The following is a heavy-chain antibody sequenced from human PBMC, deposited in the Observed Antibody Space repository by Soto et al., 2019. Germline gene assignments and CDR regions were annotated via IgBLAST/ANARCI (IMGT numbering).Heavy chain of an antibody. D-gene: IGHD6-13*01. V-gene: IGHV1-2*04. CDR3: ARDRVAAAGDYYHYYGMDV. Sequence: ASVKVSCKASGYTFTSYAMHWVRQAPGQGLEWMGWINPNSGGTNYAQKFQGWVTMTRDTSISTAYMELSRLRSDDTAVYYCARDRVAAAGDYYHYYGMDVWGQGTTVTVSS. CDR2: INPNSGGT. CDR1: GYTFTSYA. J-gene: IGHJ6*02.